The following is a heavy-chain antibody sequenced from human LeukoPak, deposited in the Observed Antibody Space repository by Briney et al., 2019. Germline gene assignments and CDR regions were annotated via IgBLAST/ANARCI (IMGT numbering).Heavy chain of an antibody. J-gene: IGHJ3*02. V-gene: IGHV1-2*02. CDR3: ANLERLELRDAFDI. D-gene: IGHD1-1*01. CDR1: GYTFTRYY. Sequence: GASVNVSCKASGYTFTRYYMHWVRQAPGHGLEWMGGINPNSGGTKYAQKFQGRVTRTRDTSISTAYMELSRLRSDDTAVYYCANLERLELRDAFDIWGQGTMVTVSS. CDR2: INPNSGGT.